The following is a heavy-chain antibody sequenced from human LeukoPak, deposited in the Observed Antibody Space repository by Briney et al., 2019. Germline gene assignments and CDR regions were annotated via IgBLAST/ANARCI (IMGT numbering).Heavy chain of an antibody. Sequence: GGSLRLSCAASGFSFSTYEMNWVRQAPGKGLEWVSDISSGGTITYYADSVRGRFTTSRDNAKNLLYLQMHSLRAEDTAIYYCSLLAVASPQDYWGQGTLVTVSS. CDR3: SLLAVASPQDY. CDR2: ISSGGTIT. CDR1: GFSFSTYE. V-gene: IGHV3-48*03. D-gene: IGHD6-19*01. J-gene: IGHJ4*02.